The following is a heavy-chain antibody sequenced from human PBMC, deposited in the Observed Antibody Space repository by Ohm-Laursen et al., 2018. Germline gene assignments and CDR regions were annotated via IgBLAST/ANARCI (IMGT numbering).Heavy chain of an antibody. CDR2: INPNSGGT. Sequence: ASVKVSCKAYGYTFTDSYLHWVRQAPGQGLEWMGWINPNSGGTNYAQKFQGRVTMTRGTSISTAYMELSRLRSDDTAVYYCARDLGPECYWGQGTLVTVSS. D-gene: IGHD3-3*01. CDR1: GYTFTDSY. CDR3: ARDLGPECY. J-gene: IGHJ4*02. V-gene: IGHV1-2*02.